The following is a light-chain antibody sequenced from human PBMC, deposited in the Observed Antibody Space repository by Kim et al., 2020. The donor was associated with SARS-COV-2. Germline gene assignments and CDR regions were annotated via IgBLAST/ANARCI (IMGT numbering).Light chain of an antibody. CDR2: NNN. J-gene: IGLJ3*02. CDR3: ASWDDTLSGWV. Sequence: GQRVTISCSGSSANTGSNSVNRYQQVPGTAPKVLIYNNNQRPSGVPDRFSASKSGTSASLAISGLQSEDEADYYCASWDDTLSGWVFGGGTQLTVL. V-gene: IGLV1-44*01. CDR1: SANTGSNS.